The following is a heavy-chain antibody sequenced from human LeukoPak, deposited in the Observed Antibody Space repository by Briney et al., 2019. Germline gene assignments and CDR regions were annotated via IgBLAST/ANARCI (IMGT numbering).Heavy chain of an antibody. CDR2: IYTSGGT. CDR1: GGSISSYY. Sequence: SETLSLTCTVSGGSISSYYWSWIRQPAGKGLEWIGRIYTSGGTNYNPSLKSRVTMSVDTSKNQFSLKLSSVTAADTAVYYCARDYDFSDAFDIWGQGTMVTVSS. CDR3: ARDYDFSDAFDI. V-gene: IGHV4-4*07. J-gene: IGHJ3*02. D-gene: IGHD3-3*01.